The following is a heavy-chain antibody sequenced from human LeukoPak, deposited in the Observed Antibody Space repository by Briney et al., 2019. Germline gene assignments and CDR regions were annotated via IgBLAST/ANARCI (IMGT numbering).Heavy chain of an antibody. D-gene: IGHD4-23*01. CDR3: ARDHDGGVYFDY. CDR2: IIISSTYI. Sequence: GGSLRLSCAASGFTFRSYSMNWVRQAPGKGLEWVSSIIISSTYIFYADSVKGRFTISRDNAKNSLYLQMNSLRAEDTAVYYCARDHDGGVYFDYWGQGALVTVSS. CDR1: GFTFRSYS. V-gene: IGHV3-21*01. J-gene: IGHJ4*02.